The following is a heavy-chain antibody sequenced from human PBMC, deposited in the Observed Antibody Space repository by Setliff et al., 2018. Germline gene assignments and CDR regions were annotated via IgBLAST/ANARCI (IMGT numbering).Heavy chain of an antibody. Sequence: ASVKVSCKASGYTFTSYGISWVRQAPGQGLEWMGWISAYNGNTNYAQKLQGRVAMTTDTSTSTAYMELRSLRSDDTAVYYCARDLVGYCSGGSCYDWDYWGQGTLVTVSS. CDR2: ISAYNGNT. D-gene: IGHD2-15*01. V-gene: IGHV1-18*01. J-gene: IGHJ4*02. CDR3: ARDLVGYCSGGSCYDWDY. CDR1: GYTFTSYG.